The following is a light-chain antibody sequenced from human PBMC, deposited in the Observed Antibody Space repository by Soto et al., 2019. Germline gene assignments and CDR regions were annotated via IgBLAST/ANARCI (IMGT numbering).Light chain of an antibody. Sequence: DIQMTQSPSSLSASVGDRVTITCRASQSISSYLNWYQQKPGKAPKLLIYAASSLQSGVPSRFIGSGSGTDFTLTISSLQPEDFATDYCQQSYSTHTFGQGTKLEIK. V-gene: IGKV1-39*01. CDR1: QSISSY. CDR3: QQSYSTHT. CDR2: AAS. J-gene: IGKJ2*01.